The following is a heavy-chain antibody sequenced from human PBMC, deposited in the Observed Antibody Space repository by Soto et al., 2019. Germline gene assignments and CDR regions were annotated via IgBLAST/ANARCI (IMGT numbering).Heavy chain of an antibody. CDR3: ARAGEDIVVVPAANNWFDP. CDR2: IYYSGST. Sequence: PSETLSLTCTVSGGSISSYYWSWIRQPPGKGLEWIGYIYYSGSTNYNPSLKSRVTISVDTSKNQFSLKLSSVTAADTAVYYCARAGEDIVVVPAANNWFDPWGQGTLVTVSS. V-gene: IGHV4-59*01. J-gene: IGHJ5*02. CDR1: GGSISSYY. D-gene: IGHD2-2*01.